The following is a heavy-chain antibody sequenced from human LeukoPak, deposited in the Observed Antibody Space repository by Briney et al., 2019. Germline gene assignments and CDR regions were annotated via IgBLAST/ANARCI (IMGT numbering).Heavy chain of an antibody. D-gene: IGHD3-10*01. CDR3: ARAVGVQGVSHYWYYYMDV. V-gene: IGHV1-69*13. CDR2: INPIFGPP. CDR1: GGTFSSYV. J-gene: IGHJ6*03. Sequence: ASVKVSCKASGGTFSSYVITWVRQAPGEGLEWMGGINPIFGPPDYAQKFQDRVTISADEATSTAYIELSSLRSEDTAVYYCARAVGVQGVSHYWYYYMDVWGQGTTVTVSS.